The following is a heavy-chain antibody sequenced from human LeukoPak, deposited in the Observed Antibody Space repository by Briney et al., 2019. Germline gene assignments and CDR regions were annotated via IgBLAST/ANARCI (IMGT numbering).Heavy chain of an antibody. Sequence: AGSLRLSCAASGFTFSSYAMSWVRQAPGKGLDWVSAISGSGGSTYYADSGKGRFTISTDNSKNTMYLQMNSLRAEDTAVYYCAKDTTTYGSGSYYHYWGQGTLVTVSS. D-gene: IGHD3-10*01. V-gene: IGHV3-23*01. CDR2: ISGSGGST. CDR1: GFTFSSYA. J-gene: IGHJ4*02. CDR3: AKDTTTYGSGSYYHY.